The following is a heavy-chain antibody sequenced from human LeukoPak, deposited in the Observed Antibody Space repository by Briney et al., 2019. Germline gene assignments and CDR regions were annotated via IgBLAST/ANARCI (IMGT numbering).Heavy chain of an antibody. Sequence: GGSLRLSCAASGFTFSSYAMSWVRQAPGKGLEWASAISGSGGSTYYADSVKGRFTISRDNSKNTLYLQMNSLRAEDTAVYYCAKDNSGSYSRFGYWGQGTLVTVSS. CDR1: GFTFSSYA. J-gene: IGHJ4*02. V-gene: IGHV3-23*01. CDR3: AKDNSGSYSRFGY. D-gene: IGHD1-26*01. CDR2: ISGSGGST.